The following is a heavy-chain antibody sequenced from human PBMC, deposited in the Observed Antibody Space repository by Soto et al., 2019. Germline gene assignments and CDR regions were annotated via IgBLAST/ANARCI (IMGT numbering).Heavy chain of an antibody. CDR1: GGSISSGDYY. CDR2: IYYSGST. D-gene: IGHD3-10*01. V-gene: IGHV4-30-4*01. Sequence: SETLSLTCTVSGGSISSGDYYWSWIRQPPGKGLEWIGYIYYSGSTYYNPSLQSRVTISVDTSKNQFSLKLSSVTAADTAVYYCDREEYYGSGSEDWFDPWGQGTLVTVSS. J-gene: IGHJ5*02. CDR3: DREEYYGSGSEDWFDP.